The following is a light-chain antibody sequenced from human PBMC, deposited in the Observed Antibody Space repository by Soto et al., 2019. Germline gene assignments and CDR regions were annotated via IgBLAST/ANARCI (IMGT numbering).Light chain of an antibody. CDR3: AAWDDSLNGFV. CDR1: SSNIGAHT. CDR2: VDN. J-gene: IGLJ1*01. V-gene: IGLV1-44*01. Sequence: QSVLTQSPSASGTPGQRVTISCSGSSSNIGAHTVDWYQLLPGTAPKVLIYVDNQRPSGVPDRFSGPKSGTSASLAIDRLQSEDEADYYCAAWDDSLNGFVVGTGTKVTVL.